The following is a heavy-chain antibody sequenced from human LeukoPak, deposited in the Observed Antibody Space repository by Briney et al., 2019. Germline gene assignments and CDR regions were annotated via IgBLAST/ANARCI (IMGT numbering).Heavy chain of an antibody. J-gene: IGHJ1*01. CDR1: GDSMTLSTYY. CDR3: ARGTYSSRCGL. D-gene: IGHD6-13*01. Sequence: PSETLSLTCTVSGDSMTLSTYYWGWIRQPPGMGLEWIGLIYHSGSAYYNPSLESRVAISVDTSKGQFSLELTSVTAADTAVYYCARGTYSSRCGLWGQGTPVTVSS. V-gene: IGHV4-39*01. CDR2: IYHSGSA.